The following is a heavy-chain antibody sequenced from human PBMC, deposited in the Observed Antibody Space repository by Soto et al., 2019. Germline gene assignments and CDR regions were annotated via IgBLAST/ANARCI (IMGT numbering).Heavy chain of an antibody. CDR2: MNPNSGNT. Sequence: QVPLVQSGAEVKKPGASVKVSCKASGYTFTSYDINWVRQATGQGLEWMGWMNPNSGNTGYAQKFQGRVTMTRNTAISTAYIELSSLRSDDTAVYYCARDLYGDWYFDLWGRGTLVTVSS. V-gene: IGHV1-8*01. CDR3: ARDLYGDWYFDL. J-gene: IGHJ2*01. CDR1: GYTFTSYD. D-gene: IGHD4-17*01.